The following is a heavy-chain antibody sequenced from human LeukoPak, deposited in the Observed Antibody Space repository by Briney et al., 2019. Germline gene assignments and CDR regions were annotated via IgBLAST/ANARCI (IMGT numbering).Heavy chain of an antibody. CDR3: ARTGYSSGWYFDY. D-gene: IGHD6-19*01. CDR1: SGSINSYY. J-gene: IGHJ4*02. Sequence: PSETLSLTCTVSSGSINSYYWSWIRQPPGKGLEWIGYIYYTGNTNYNPSLKSRVTISVDTSKNQFSLKLSSVTAADTAVYYCARTGYSSGWYFDYWGQGTLVTVSS. CDR2: IYYTGNT. V-gene: IGHV4-59*01.